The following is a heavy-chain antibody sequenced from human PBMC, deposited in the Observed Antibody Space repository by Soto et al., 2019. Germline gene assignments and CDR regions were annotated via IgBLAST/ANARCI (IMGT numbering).Heavy chain of an antibody. CDR2: ISAYNGNT. CDR1: GYTFTSYG. D-gene: IGHD3-10*01. J-gene: IGHJ5*02. CDR3: ARGITLVRGVTQNNWFDP. V-gene: IGHV1-18*04. Sequence: ASVKVSCRASGYTFTSYGISWGRQAPVQGLEWMGWISAYNGNTNYAQKLQGRVTMTTDTSTSTAYMELRSLRSDDTAVYYCARGITLVRGVTQNNWFDPWGQGTLVTVSS.